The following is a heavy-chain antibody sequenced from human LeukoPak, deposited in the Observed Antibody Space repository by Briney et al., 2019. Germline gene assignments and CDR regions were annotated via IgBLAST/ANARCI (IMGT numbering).Heavy chain of an antibody. Sequence: PGGSLRLSCAASGFTFTSYGMHWVRQAPGKGLEWVAVISYDVSDKYYVDSVKGRFTISRDNSRNTLYLQMSSLRAEDTAVYYCAKRGGYETMAAFDYWGQGTLVTVSS. CDR3: AKRGGYETMAAFDY. D-gene: IGHD3-10*01. CDR1: GFTFTSYG. J-gene: IGHJ4*02. CDR2: ISYDVSDK. V-gene: IGHV3-30*18.